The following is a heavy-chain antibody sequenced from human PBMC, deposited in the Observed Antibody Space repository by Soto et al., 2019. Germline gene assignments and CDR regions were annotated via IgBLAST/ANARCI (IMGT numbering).Heavy chain of an antibody. D-gene: IGHD4-17*01. CDR3: ARHLHGDYANIWFDP. V-gene: IGHV4-59*01. CDR2: IYYSGST. J-gene: IGHJ5*02. CDR1: GGSISSYY. Sequence: QVQLQESGPGLVKPSETLSLTCTVSGGSISSYYWSWIRQPPGKGLEWIGEIYYSGSTNYNPSLKSRVTIPVDTSKNQVSLKLSSVTAADTAVYYCARHLHGDYANIWFDPWGQGTLVTVSS.